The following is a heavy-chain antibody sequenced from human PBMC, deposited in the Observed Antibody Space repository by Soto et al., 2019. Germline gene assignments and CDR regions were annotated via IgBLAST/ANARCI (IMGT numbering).Heavy chain of an antibody. CDR1: GGIFRRYA. D-gene: IGHD3-10*01. CDR3: ARPDEGSYSSNHHYYYTLDV. Sequence: QVQLLQSGAEVKKPGSSVKVSCTVSGGIFRRYAISWVRQAPGQGLEWLGGIVPIFGTTNYAQKFQGRVTITADEATSIAYMDLSRLRSDDTAVYYCARPDEGSYSSNHHYYYTLDVWGQGTTVTVSS. CDR2: IVPIFGTT. V-gene: IGHV1-69*01. J-gene: IGHJ6*02.